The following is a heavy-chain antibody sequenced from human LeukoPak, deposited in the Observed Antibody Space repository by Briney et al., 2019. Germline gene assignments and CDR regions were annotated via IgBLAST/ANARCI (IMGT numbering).Heavy chain of an antibody. CDR2: IYYTGCT. CDR1: GGSISSYY. J-gene: IGHJ3*02. Sequence: SETLSLTCIVSGGSISSYYWSWIRQPPGKGLEWIGYIYYTGCTNYNPSLKSRVTISVDTSKNQLSLKLRSVTAADTAVYYCARQDSGTYLNPLDIWGQGTVVTVSS. V-gene: IGHV4-59*08. D-gene: IGHD1-26*01. CDR3: ARQDSGTYLNPLDI.